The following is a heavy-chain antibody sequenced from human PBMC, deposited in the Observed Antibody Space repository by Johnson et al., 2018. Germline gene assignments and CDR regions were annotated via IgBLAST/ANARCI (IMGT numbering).Heavy chain of an antibody. V-gene: IGHV3-23*04. CDR3: AGDVGSDFYYCAMDV. Sequence: VQLVESGGGLVQPGGSLRLSCAASGFTFSSYAMSWVRQAPGKGLEWVSAISGSSGSEASTNYAGSVRGRVSISRDNAQNSLHLQMNSLRGEDTAGDYWAGDVGSDFYYCAMDVWGQGTTVSVSS. CDR1: GFTFSSYA. CDR2: ISGSSGSEAST. J-gene: IGHJ6*02. D-gene: IGHD1-26*01.